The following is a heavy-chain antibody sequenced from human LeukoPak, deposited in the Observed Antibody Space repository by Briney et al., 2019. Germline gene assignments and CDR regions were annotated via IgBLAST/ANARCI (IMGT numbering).Heavy chain of an antibody. CDR2: IYYSRST. CDR1: GGSISTHY. J-gene: IGHJ6*03. D-gene: IGHD3-10*01. CDR3: AKTLRDLFSSYYYYYMDV. V-gene: IGHV4-59*11. Sequence: SETLSLTCTVSGGSISTHYWSWIRQPPGKGPEWIGYIYYSRSTNYNPSLKSRVTISVDTSKNQFSLKLSSVTAADTAVYYCAKTLRDLFSSYYYYYMDVWGKGTTVTVSS.